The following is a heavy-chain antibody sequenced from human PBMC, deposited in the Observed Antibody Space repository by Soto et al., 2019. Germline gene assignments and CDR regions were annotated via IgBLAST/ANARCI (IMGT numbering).Heavy chain of an antibody. CDR2: IIPIFGTA. CDR1: GGTFSSYA. J-gene: IGHJ6*02. V-gene: IGHV1-69*13. Sequence: ASVKVSCKASGGTFSSYAISWVRQAPGQGLEWMGGIIPIFGTANYGQKFQGRVTITADESTCTAYMELSSLRSEDTAVYYCARNAAAGIDYYYGMDVWGQGTTVTVSS. D-gene: IGHD6-13*01. CDR3: ARNAAAGIDYYYGMDV.